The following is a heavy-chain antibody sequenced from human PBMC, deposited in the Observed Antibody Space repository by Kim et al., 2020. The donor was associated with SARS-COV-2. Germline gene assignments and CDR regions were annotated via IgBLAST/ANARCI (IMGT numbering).Heavy chain of an antibody. V-gene: IGHV1-18*04. J-gene: IGHJ4*02. CDR3: ARVETGSESDGSSWYD. Sequence: ASVKVSCKASGYTFTSYGISWVRQAPGQGLEWMGWISAYNGNTNYAQKLQGRVTMTTDTSTSTAYMELRSLRSDDTAVYYCARVETGSESDGSSWYDWGQGTLVTVSS. CDR1: GYTFTSYG. D-gene: IGHD6-13*01. CDR2: ISAYNGNT.